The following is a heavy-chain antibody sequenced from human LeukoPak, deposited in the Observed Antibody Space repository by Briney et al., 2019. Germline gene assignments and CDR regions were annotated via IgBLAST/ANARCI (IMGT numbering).Heavy chain of an antibody. D-gene: IGHD3-22*01. Sequence: PGASVKVSCKASGYTFTGYYMHWVRQAPGQGLEWMGWINPNSGGTNCRVTMTRDTSISTAYMELRSLRSDDTAVYYCARAYDTAPADYWGQGTLVTVSS. CDR1: GYTFTGYY. CDR3: ARAYDTAPADY. V-gene: IGHV1-2*02. CDR2: INPNSGGT. J-gene: IGHJ4*02.